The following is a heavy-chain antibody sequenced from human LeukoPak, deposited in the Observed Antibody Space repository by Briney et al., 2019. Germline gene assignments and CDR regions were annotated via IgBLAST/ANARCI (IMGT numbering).Heavy chain of an antibody. CDR1: GGSISTYY. Sequence: SETLSLTCTVSGGSISTYYWSWIRQPPRKGLEWIGYIYYSGSTNYNPSLQSRVTISVGTSKNQFSLKLISVTAADTAVYYCARSHLNGRSAIRVLFVPGGEGSLVTVSS. CDR2: IYYSGST. CDR3: ARSHLNGRSAIRVLFVP. V-gene: IGHV4-59*01. J-gene: IGHJ5*02. D-gene: IGHD2-2*02.